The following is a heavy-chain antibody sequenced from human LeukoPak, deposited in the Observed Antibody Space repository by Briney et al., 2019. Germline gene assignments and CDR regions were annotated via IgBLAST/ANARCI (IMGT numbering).Heavy chain of an antibody. V-gene: IGHV4-31*03. Sequence: PSETLSLTCTVSGGSISRGGYYWSWIRQHPGKGLEWIGYTHYSGNTYYSPSLQSRVTISVDTSQNQVSLRLTSVTAADTAVYYCAREGIGSFYDNWGQGTLVTVSS. J-gene: IGHJ4*02. CDR1: GGSISRGGYY. D-gene: IGHD1-26*01. CDR3: AREGIGSFYDN. CDR2: THYSGNT.